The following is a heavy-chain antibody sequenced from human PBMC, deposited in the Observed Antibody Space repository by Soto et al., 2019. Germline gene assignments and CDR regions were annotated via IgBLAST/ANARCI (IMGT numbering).Heavy chain of an antibody. V-gene: IGHV3-30*03. CDR2: ISFDGNNK. CDR3: ARDHWDCSGGGCNPHQLNFFAMDV. CDR1: GFTFNDYA. D-gene: IGHD2-15*01. J-gene: IGHJ6*02. Sequence: GGSLRLSCVVSGFTFNDYAIHWVRQAPGKGLEWVAVISFDGNNKFYADSVKGRFTISRARSKTTAYLQINNLRAEDTAVYYCARDHWDCSGGGCNPHQLNFFAMDVWGQGT.